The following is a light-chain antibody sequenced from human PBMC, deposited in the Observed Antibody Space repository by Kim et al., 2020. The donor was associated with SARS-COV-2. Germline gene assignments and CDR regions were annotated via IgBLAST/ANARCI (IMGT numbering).Light chain of an antibody. CDR3: SSYTSSSTYV. CDR2: DGS. Sequence: GQSITNTCPGTSSDVGGCTYVSCYQQHPGKAPKLMIYDGSKRPAGVSNRFSGSKSGNTASLTISGLQAEDEADYYCSSYTSSSTYVFGTGTKVTVL. V-gene: IGLV2-14*04. CDR1: SSDVGGCTY. J-gene: IGLJ1*01.